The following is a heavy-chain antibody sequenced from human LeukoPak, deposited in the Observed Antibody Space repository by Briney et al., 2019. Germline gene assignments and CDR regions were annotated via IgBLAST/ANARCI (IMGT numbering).Heavy chain of an antibody. D-gene: IGHD3-9*01. CDR2: IYYSGST. CDR3: ARESTYYDILTGYYGAFDY. V-gene: IGHV4-59*12. J-gene: IGHJ4*02. CDR1: GGSISSYY. Sequence: SETLSLTCTVSGGSISSYYWSWIRQPPGKGLEWIGYIYYSGSTNYNPSLKSRVTISVDTSKNQFSLKLSSVTAADTAVYYCARESTYYDILTGYYGAFDYWGQGTLVTVSS.